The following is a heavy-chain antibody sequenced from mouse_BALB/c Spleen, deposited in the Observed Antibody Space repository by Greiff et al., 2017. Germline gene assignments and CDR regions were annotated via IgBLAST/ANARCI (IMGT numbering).Heavy chain of an antibody. J-gene: IGHJ2*01. CDR1: GYTFSSYW. V-gene: IGHV1-9*01. D-gene: IGHD4-1*02. Sequence: QVQLKESGAELMKPGASVKISCKATGYTFSSYWIEWVKQRPGHGLEWIGEILPGSGSTNYNEKFKGKATFTADTSSSTAYMQLSSLTSEDSAVYFCARSIQLDYFDYWGQGTTLTVSS. CDR3: ARSIQLDYFDY. CDR2: ILPGSGST.